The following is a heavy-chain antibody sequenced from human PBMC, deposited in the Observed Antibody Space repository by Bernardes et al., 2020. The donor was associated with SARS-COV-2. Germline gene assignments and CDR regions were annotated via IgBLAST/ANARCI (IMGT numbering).Heavy chain of an antibody. V-gene: IGHV3-21*01. D-gene: IGHD6-19*01. CDR3: ARKYSSGWNFDY. CDR1: GFTFSSYS. CDR2: ISSSSSYI. Sequence: GGSLRLSCAASGFTFSSYSMNWVRQAPGKGLEWVSSISSSSSYIYYADSVKGRFTISRDNAKNSLYLQMNSPRAEDTAVYYCARKYSSGWNFDYWGQGTLVTVSS. J-gene: IGHJ4*02.